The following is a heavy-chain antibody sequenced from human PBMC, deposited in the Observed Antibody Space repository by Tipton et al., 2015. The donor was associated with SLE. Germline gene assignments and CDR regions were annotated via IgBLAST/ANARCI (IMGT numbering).Heavy chain of an antibody. CDR1: GYSFTSYD. D-gene: IGHD4/OR15-4a*01. V-gene: IGHV1-18*01. Sequence: QLVQSGGEVKKPGASVKVSCKASGYSFTSYDISWVRQAPGQGLEWMGWISAYNGNTNYAQKIQGRVTMTTDTSTSTAYMELRSLRSDDTAVYYCARLTSDDYGDSPSDYWGQGTLVTVSS. J-gene: IGHJ4*02. CDR3: ARLTSDDYGDSPSDY. CDR2: ISAYNGNT.